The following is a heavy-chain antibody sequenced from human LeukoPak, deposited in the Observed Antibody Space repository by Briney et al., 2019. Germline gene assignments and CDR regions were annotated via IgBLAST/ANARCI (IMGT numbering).Heavy chain of an antibody. D-gene: IGHD4-17*01. CDR1: GGSISSYY. CDR2: IYYSGST. CDR3: AREIFGYGDYVEDY. J-gene: IGHJ4*02. V-gene: IGHV4-59*01. Sequence: SETLSLTCTVSGGSISSYYWSWIRQPPGKGLEWIGYIYYSGSTNYNPSLKSRVTISVDTSKNQFSLKLSSVTAADTAVYYCAREIFGYGDYVEDYWGQGTLVTVSS.